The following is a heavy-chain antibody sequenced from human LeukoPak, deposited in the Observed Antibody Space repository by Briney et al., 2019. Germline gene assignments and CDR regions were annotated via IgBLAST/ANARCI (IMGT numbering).Heavy chain of an antibody. J-gene: IGHJ4*02. Sequence: PGGSLRLSCAACGFAFSSYRMNWVRQAPGKGLEWVSSISSNGDYIYYTDSVKGRFTMSRDNAKNSLYLQLSSLRAEDTAVYYCARARDPNSCSWFSDSWGQGTLVTVSS. CDR3: ARARDPNSCSWFSDS. CDR2: ISSNGDYI. CDR1: GFAFSSYR. V-gene: IGHV3-21*01. D-gene: IGHD6-13*01.